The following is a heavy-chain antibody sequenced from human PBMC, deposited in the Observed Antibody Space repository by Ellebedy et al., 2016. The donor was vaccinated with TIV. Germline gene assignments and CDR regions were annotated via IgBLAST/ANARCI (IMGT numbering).Heavy chain of an antibody. D-gene: IGHD1-26*01. Sequence: GESLKISCTASGFTFSDSAMHWVRQASGKGLEWIARIRTKPNNYATTYSASVKGRFTISRDDSQQTAFLQMNDLKTEETAIYYCTKLYYSVAAGGPWGQGTLVTVSS. CDR1: GFTFSDSA. CDR3: TKLYYSVAAGGP. J-gene: IGHJ4*02. V-gene: IGHV3-73*01. CDR2: IRTKPNNYAT.